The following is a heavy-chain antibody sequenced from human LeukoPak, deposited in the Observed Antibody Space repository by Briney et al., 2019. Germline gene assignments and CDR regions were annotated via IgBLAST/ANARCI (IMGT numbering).Heavy chain of an antibody. D-gene: IGHD5/OR15-5a*01. CDR3: ARSLPSHWFDP. CDR2: IYTSGST. J-gene: IGHJ5*02. CDR1: GGPISSYY. Sequence: SETLSLTCTVSGGPISSYYWSWIRQPAGKGLEWIGRIYTSGSTNYNPSLKSRVTMSVDTSKNQYSLKLSSVTAADTAVYYCARSLPSHWFDPWGQGTLVTVSS. V-gene: IGHV4-4*07.